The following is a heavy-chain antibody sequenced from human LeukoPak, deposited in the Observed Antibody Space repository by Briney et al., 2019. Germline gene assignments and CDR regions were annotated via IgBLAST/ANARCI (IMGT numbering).Heavy chain of an antibody. CDR3: AKDHNPSFIVVVPAAIDY. CDR2: ISGSGGST. CDR1: GFTFSSYA. V-gene: IGHV3-23*01. Sequence: PGGSLRLSCAASGFTFSSYAMSWVRQAPGKGLEWVSAISGSGGSTYYADSVKGRFTISRDNSKSTLYLQMNSLRAEDTAVYYCAKDHNPSFIVVVPAAIDYWGQGTLVTVSS. D-gene: IGHD2-2*01. J-gene: IGHJ4*02.